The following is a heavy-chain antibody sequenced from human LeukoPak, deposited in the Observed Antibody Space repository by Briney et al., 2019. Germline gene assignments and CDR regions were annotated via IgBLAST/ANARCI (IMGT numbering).Heavy chain of an antibody. V-gene: IGHV1-18*01. D-gene: IGHD3-16*01. Sequence: GASVKVSCKASGYTFTHYGITWVRQAPGQGLAWMGWINTYNGDTKCAQKLQGRVTMTTDTSTSTAFMELRSLRSDDSAVYYCARGIRSPLFDYWGLETLVTVSP. CDR3: ARGIRSPLFDY. CDR1: GYTFTHYG. J-gene: IGHJ4*02. CDR2: INTYNGDT.